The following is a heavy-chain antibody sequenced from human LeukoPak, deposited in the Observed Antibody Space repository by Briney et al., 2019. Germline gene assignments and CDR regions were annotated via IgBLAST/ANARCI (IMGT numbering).Heavy chain of an antibody. CDR2: IRGSGGST. V-gene: IGHV3-23*01. CDR3: ARGGVDYYGSGTYYLMYYFDY. Sequence: GGTLRPSCAASGFTFSSYGMSWVRQAPGKGLEWVSAIRGSGGSTFYADSVKGRFTISRDDPHNTLYLQMNSLRAEDTAVYFCARGGVDYYGSGTYYLMYYFDYWGQGALVTVSS. D-gene: IGHD3-10*01. CDR1: GFTFSSYG. J-gene: IGHJ4*02.